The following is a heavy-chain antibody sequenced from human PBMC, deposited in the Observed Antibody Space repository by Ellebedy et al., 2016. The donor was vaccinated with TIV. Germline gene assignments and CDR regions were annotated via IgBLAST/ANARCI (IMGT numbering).Heavy chain of an antibody. CDR3: ARARGQYLYGSGSYFTN. D-gene: IGHD3-10*01. CDR2: INPSGTP. Sequence: ESLKISCEVSGFSFSTHWMRWVRQAPGKGLEWIGEINPSGTPNYNPSLKSRVTMSVDTPKKQFSLRLTSVTAADTAVYYCARARGQYLYGSGSYFTNWGQGNMVTVSS. V-gene: IGHV4/OR15-8*01. CDR1: GFSFSTHW. J-gene: IGHJ4*02.